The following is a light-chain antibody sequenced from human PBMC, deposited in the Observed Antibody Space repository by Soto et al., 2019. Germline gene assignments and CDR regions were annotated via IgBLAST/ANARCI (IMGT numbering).Light chain of an antibody. Sequence: EIVLTQSPGTPSLSPGERATLSCRASQSVSSSYLAWYQQKPGQAPRLLIYGASSRATGIPDRFSGSGSGTDFTLTISRLEPEDFAVYYCQQYGSSSTFGQGTKVDIK. J-gene: IGKJ1*01. CDR3: QQYGSSST. V-gene: IGKV3-20*01. CDR2: GAS. CDR1: QSVSSSY.